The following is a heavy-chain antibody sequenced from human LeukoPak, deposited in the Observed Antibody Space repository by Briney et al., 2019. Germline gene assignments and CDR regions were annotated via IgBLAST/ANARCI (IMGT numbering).Heavy chain of an antibody. CDR2: IETKIDGGTT. D-gene: IGHD4-17*01. Sequence: GGSLRLSCAASGFTFSNAWMSWVRQAPGKGLEWIGRIETKIDGGTTDYAAPVKGRFTISRDDSKNTLYLQMNSLKTEDTAVYYCTTDLGGLLDSWGQGTLVTVSS. V-gene: IGHV3-15*04. CDR1: GFTFSNAW. J-gene: IGHJ4*02. CDR3: TTDLGGLLDS.